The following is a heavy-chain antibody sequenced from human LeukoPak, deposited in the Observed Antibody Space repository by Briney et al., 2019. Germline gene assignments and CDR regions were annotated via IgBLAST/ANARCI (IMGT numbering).Heavy chain of an antibody. CDR3: ARDKLGLGELSLYDE. J-gene: IGHJ4*02. D-gene: IGHD3-16*02. V-gene: IGHV1-2*02. CDR2: VNPNRGGT. Sequence: ASVNVSCKACGYTLTEHSMHGLRQAPGQGRDGMEWVNPNRGGTKYKRKFQGRGTMTRGTSISTAYMELSRLTSDDTAMYYCARDKLGLGELSLYDEWGQGTQVTVSS. CDR1: GYTLTEHS.